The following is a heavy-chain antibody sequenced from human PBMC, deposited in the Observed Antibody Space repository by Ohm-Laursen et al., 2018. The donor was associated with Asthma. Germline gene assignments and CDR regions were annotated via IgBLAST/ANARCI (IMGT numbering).Heavy chain of an antibody. CDR3: AKEYYDFWSGYFHDAFDI. V-gene: IGHV3-23*01. J-gene: IGHJ3*02. Sequence: GSLRLSCAASGFTFSSYAMSWVRQAPGKGLEWVSGISGSGGSTYYADSVKGRFTISRDNSKNTLYLQMNSLRAEDTAVYYCAKEYYDFWSGYFHDAFDIWGQGTMVTVSS. CDR2: ISGSGGST. D-gene: IGHD3-3*01. CDR1: GFTFSSYA.